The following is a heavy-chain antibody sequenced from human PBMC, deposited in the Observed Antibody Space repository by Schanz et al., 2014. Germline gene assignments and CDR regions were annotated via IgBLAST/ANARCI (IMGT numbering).Heavy chain of an antibody. CDR3: ARTASHDVWRGYIPHYAFDL. CDR2: IDPNSGGT. V-gene: IGHV1-2*02. CDR1: GNTLSAYY. J-gene: IGHJ3*01. Sequence: QVQLVQSGADVKKPGASVKVSCKASGNTLSAYYIHWIRQAPGQGLERMGWIDPNSGGTNYAQNLQGRVTLSRVPSITTVYMEFYSLTSDDTAVVYCARTASHDVWRGYIPHYAFDLWGQGTVVIVSS. D-gene: IGHD3-3*01.